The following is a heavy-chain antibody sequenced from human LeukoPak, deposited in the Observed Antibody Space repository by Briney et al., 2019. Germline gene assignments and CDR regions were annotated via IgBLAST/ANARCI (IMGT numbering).Heavy chain of an antibody. J-gene: IGHJ4*02. Sequence: PGGSLRLSCAASGFTFSSYWMTWVRQAPGKGLEWVANINQDESEKYYVNSVKGRFTISRDNAKNSLFLQMNSLRAEDTAVYYCARIGYGYSYGSGLDYWGRGTLVTVSS. D-gene: IGHD5-18*01. V-gene: IGHV3-7*03. CDR1: GFTFSSYW. CDR3: ARIGYGYSYGSGLDY. CDR2: INQDESEK.